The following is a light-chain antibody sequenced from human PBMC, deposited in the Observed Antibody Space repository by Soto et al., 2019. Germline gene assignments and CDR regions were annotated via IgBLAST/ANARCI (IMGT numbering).Light chain of an antibody. CDR1: SRDVGAYNF. Sequence: QSALTQPRSVSGSPGQSVTISCTGTSRDVGAYNFVSWYQQHPGKAPKLMIYDVSKRPSGVPDRFSGSKSGNTASLTISGLQAEDEADYYCCSYAGGYTWVFGTGTKVTVL. V-gene: IGLV2-11*01. CDR2: DVS. CDR3: CSYAGGYTWV. J-gene: IGLJ1*01.